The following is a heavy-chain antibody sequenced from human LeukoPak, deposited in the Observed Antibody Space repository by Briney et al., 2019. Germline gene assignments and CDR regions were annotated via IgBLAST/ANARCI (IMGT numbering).Heavy chain of an antibody. V-gene: IGHV3-23*01. CDR3: PKDTAMVGGYLDY. CDR2: ISGSGGST. J-gene: IGHJ4*02. D-gene: IGHD5-18*01. CDR1: AFTFSSYA. Sequence: GGSLRLSRAASAFTFSSYAMIWVRQAPGKGLEWVSAISGSGGSTYYADSVTGRFTISTDHSKNTLYLQMNSPRGHHTAVHYRPKDTAMVGGYLDYCGQRTLVTVSS.